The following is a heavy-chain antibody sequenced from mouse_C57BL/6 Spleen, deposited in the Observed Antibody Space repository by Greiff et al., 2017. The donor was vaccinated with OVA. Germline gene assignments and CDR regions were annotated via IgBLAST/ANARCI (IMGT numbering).Heavy chain of an antibody. CDR2: INPSTGGT. Sequence: VQLQQSGPELVKPGASVKISCKASGYSFTGYYMNWVKQSPEKSLEWIGEINPSTGGTTYNQKFKAKATLTVDKSSSTAYMQLKSLTSEDSAVYYCARWNGYYLYFDYWGQGTTLTVSS. J-gene: IGHJ2*01. CDR1: GYSFTGYY. CDR3: ARWNGYYLYFDY. D-gene: IGHD2-3*01. V-gene: IGHV1-42*01.